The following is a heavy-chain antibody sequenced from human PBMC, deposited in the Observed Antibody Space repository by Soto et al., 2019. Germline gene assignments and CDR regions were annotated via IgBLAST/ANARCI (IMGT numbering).Heavy chain of an antibody. CDR3: ARNNYHDSSGYFDFDAFDI. J-gene: IGHJ3*02. CDR1: GFTFSSYS. D-gene: IGHD3-22*01. CDR2: ISSSSTYI. V-gene: IGHV3-21*01. Sequence: EVQLVESGGGLVKPGGSLRLSCEAVGFTFSSYSMNWVRQAPGKGLEWVSSISSSSTYIYYAVSVKGRFTISRDNAKNSLYMQMNSLRAEDTAVFYCARNNYHDSSGYFDFDAFDIWGQGTMVTVSS.